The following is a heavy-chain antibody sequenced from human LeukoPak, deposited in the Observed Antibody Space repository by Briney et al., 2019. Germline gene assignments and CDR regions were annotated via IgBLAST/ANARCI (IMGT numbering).Heavy chain of an antibody. CDR3: ARGFGPTHYGMAV. V-gene: IGHV4-30-4*01. D-gene: IGHD3-16*01. CDR2: IFYSGST. J-gene: IGHJ6*02. Sequence: SETLSLTCTVSGGSISSGDYYWSWIRQPPGKGLEWIGYIFYSGSTHYNPSLKSRVTISVDTSKNQFSLKLRSVTAADTAVYFCARGFGPTHYGMAVWGQGTTVTVSS. CDR1: GGSISSGDYY.